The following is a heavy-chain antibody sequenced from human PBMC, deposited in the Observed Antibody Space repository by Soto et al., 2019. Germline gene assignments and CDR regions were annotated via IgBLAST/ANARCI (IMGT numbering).Heavy chain of an antibody. Sequence: VGSLRLSCAASGFTFSTYWMHWVRQAPGKGLVWVSRINSDGSSTRYADSVKGRFTISRDNAKNTLYLQMDSLRAEDTAVYYCARDDLEMATITYFDYWGQGTLVTVSS. J-gene: IGHJ4*02. CDR1: GFTFSTYW. V-gene: IGHV3-74*01. D-gene: IGHD5-12*01. CDR3: ARDDLEMATITYFDY. CDR2: INSDGSST.